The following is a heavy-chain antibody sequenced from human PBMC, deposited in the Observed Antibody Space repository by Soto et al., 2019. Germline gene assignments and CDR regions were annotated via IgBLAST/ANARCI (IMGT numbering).Heavy chain of an antibody. J-gene: IGHJ5*02. D-gene: IGHD1-26*01. CDR1: RDIFTSYY. CDR3: ARSSGGNFGIIIEGTNWFAP. V-gene: IGHV1-46*01. CDR2: INPHGGST. Sequence: ASVNVSCKAPRDIFTSYYINWVRQAPGQGLELMGVINPHGGSTAYAQKFKGRVTLTRDTSASTVYMEVSSLTSEDTAMYYCARSSGGNFGIIIEGTNWFAPWGQGTLVTVSS.